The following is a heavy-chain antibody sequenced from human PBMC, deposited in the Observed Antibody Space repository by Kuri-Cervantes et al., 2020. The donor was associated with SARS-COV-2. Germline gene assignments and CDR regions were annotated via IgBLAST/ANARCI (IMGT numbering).Heavy chain of an antibody. J-gene: IGHJ4*02. CDR2: ISAYNGNT. Sequence: ASVKVSCKTSGYTFINYDINWVRQAPGQGLEWMGWISAYNGNTNYAQKLQGRVTMTTDTSTSTAYMELRSLRSDDTAVYYCARHTIYSSGWYRGIDYWGQGTLVTVSS. CDR1: GYTFINYD. V-gene: IGHV1-18*01. CDR3: ARHTIYSSGWYRGIDY. D-gene: IGHD6-19*01.